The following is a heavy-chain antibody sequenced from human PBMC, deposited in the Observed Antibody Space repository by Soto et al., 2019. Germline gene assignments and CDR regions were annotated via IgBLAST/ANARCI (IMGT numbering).Heavy chain of an antibody. CDR2: INHSGST. D-gene: IGHD4-17*01. Sequence: SETLSLTCAVYGGSFSGYYWSWIRQPPGKGLEWIGEINHSGSTNYNPSLKSRVTISVDTSKNQFSLKLSSVTAADTAVYCCARGQDYGDYLYYYYYMDVWGKGTTVTVSS. CDR1: GGSFSGYY. V-gene: IGHV4-34*01. CDR3: ARGQDYGDYLYYYYYMDV. J-gene: IGHJ6*03.